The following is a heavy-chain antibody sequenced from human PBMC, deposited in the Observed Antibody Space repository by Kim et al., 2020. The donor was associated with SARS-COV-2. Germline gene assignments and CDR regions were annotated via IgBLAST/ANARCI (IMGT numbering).Heavy chain of an antibody. J-gene: IGHJ3*02. V-gene: IGHV4-39*07. CDR1: GGSISSSSYY. Sequence: SETLSLTCTVSGGSISSSSYYWGWIRQPPGKGLEWIGSIYYSGSTYYNPSLKSRVTISVDTSKNQFSLKLSSVTAADTAVYYCARGYYYDSSGPYSDAFDIWGQGTMVTVSS. CDR3: ARGYYYDSSGPYSDAFDI. CDR2: IYYSGST. D-gene: IGHD3-22*01.